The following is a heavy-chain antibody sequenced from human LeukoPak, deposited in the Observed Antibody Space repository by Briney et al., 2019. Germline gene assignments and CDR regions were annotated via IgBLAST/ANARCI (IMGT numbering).Heavy chain of an antibody. J-gene: IGHJ6*03. D-gene: IGHD3-16*01. Sequence: SETLSLTCAVSGVSISSYFWSWIRQPPGKGLEWIGYIYYSGSTNYNPSLKSRVTISVDTSKNQFSLKLSSVTAADTAVYYCARETSQKGAHYMDVWGKGTTVTISS. V-gene: IGHV4-59*01. CDR3: ARETSQKGAHYMDV. CDR1: GVSISSYF. CDR2: IYYSGST.